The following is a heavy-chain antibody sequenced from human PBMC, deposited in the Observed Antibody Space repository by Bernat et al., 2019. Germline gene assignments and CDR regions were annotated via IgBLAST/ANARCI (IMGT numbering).Heavy chain of an antibody. CDR3: AKDYKSKYCTSTSCYEDDY. D-gene: IGHD2-2*01. J-gene: IGHJ4*02. CDR1: GFTFSSYA. CDR2: ISGSGGST. Sequence: EVQLLESGGGLVQPGGSLRLSCAASGFTFSSYAMSWVRQAPGKGLEWVSAISGSGGSTYYADSVKGRFTISRDNSKNTLYLQMNSLRAEDTAVYYCAKDYKSKYCTSTSCYEDDYWGQGTLVTVSS. V-gene: IGHV3-23*01.